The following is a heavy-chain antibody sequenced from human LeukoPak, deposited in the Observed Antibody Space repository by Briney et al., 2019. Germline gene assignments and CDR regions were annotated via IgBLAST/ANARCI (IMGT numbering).Heavy chain of an antibody. Sequence: ASVKVSSKASGYTFTGYYMHWVRQAPGQGLEWMGWINPNSGGTNYAQKFQGRVTMTRDTSISTAYMELCRLRSDDTAVYYCAREGGYYYGSGSPLRYYYMDVWGKGTTVTVSS. D-gene: IGHD3-10*01. CDR3: AREGGYYYGSGSPLRYYYMDV. CDR1: GYTFTGYY. V-gene: IGHV1-2*02. J-gene: IGHJ6*03. CDR2: INPNSGGT.